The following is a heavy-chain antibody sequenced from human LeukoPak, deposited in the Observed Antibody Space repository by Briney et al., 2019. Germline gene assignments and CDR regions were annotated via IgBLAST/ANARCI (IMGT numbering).Heavy chain of an antibody. D-gene: IGHD3-10*01. CDR1: GFTFSTYA. J-gene: IGHJ4*02. CDR2: ITGTDGST. Sequence: PGGSLRLSCAASGFTFSTYAMSWVRQAPGEGLEWVSGITGTDGSTYYADSVKGRFTISRDNSKSALYLQMNSLRAEDTALYYCAKAFNYGSGYNYKTFDSWGQGTLVTVSS. CDR3: AKAFNYGSGYNYKTFDS. V-gene: IGHV3-23*01.